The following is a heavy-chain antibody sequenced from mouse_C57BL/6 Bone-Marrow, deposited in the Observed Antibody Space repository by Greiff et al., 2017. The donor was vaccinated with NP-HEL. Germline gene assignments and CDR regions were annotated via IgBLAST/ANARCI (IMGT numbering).Heavy chain of an antibody. D-gene: IGHD1-1*01. CDR1: GYTFTDYN. CDR2: INPNNGGT. J-gene: IGHJ3*01. Sequence: EVQLQQSGPELVKPGASVKMSCKASGYTFTDYNMHWVKQSHGKSLEWIGYINPNNGGTSYNQKFKGKATLTVNKSSSTAYMELRSLTSEDSAVYYCARRGYYGPLFAYWGQGTLVTVSA. V-gene: IGHV1-22*01. CDR3: ARRGYYGPLFAY.